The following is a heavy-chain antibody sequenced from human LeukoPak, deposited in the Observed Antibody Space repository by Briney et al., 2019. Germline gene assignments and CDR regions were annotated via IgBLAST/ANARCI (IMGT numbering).Heavy chain of an antibody. J-gene: IGHJ5*02. CDR1: GYTFTSYG. V-gene: IGHV1-18*01. Sequence: GASVKVSCKASGYTFTSYGITWVRQAPGQGLEWMGWISAYNGNTNYAQKLQGRVTMTTDTSTSTAYMELSSLRSEDTAVYYCARGLGSSVTSWFDPWGQGTLVTVSS. CDR3: ARGLGSSVTSWFDP. CDR2: ISAYNGNT. D-gene: IGHD4-17*01.